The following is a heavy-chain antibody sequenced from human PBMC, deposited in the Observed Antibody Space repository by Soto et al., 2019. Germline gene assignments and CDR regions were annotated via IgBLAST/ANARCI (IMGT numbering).Heavy chain of an antibody. V-gene: IGHV1-24*01. CDR1: GYTLTELS. D-gene: IGHD2-15*01. Sequence: QVQLVQSGAEVKKPGASVKVSCKVSGYTLTELSMHWVRQAPGKGLEWMGGFDPEDGETIYAQKFQGRVTMTEDTSTDTAYMELSSLRSEDTAVYYCATVYCSGGSCYRYDGMDVWGQGTTVTVSS. J-gene: IGHJ6*02. CDR2: FDPEDGET. CDR3: ATVYCSGGSCYRYDGMDV.